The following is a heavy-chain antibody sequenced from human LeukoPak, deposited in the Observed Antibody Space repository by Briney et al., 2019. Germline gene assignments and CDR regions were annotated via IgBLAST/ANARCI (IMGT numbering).Heavy chain of an antibody. CDR2: ISGRSGST. V-gene: IGHV3-23*01. CDR3: AKWGDYDVLTGYYVSDF. D-gene: IGHD3-9*01. CDR1: GFIFSNYA. Sequence: GGSLRLSCAASGFIFSNYAMYWVRQAPGKGLEWVSAISGRSGSTYYADSVKGRFTISRDGSKNTLYLQMNSLRADDTAVYYCAKWGDYDVLTGYYVSDFWGQGTLVTVSS. J-gene: IGHJ4*02.